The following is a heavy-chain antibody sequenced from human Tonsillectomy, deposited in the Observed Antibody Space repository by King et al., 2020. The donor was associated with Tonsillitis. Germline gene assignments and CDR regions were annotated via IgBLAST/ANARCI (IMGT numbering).Heavy chain of an antibody. CDR2: IYPGDSDT. CDR3: ARRTKSAITDAFDI. Sequence: QLVQSGAEVKKPGESLKISCKGAGYSFTNYWVAWVRQMPGKGLEWMGIIYPGDSDTKYSPSFQGQVTISADKSISTAYLQWGSLEASDTAIYYCARRTKSAITDAFDIWGQGTMVTVSS. D-gene: IGHD3-10*01. CDR1: GYSFTNYW. V-gene: IGHV5-51*01. J-gene: IGHJ3*02.